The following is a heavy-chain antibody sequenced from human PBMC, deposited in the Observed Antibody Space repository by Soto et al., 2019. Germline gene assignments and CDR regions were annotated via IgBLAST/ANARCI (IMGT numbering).Heavy chain of an antibody. Sequence: QVQLQQWGTGLLKPSETLSLTCAVYGGSFSAYSWRWIRQPPGKGLEWIGEITHSGSTYYNPSLKSRVTIAVETSKNQFSLKLGSVTAADTAVYYCARSGRQQLVRRNWFDLWGQGTLVTVSS. D-gene: IGHD6-13*01. V-gene: IGHV4-34*02. CDR2: ITHSGST. CDR3: ARSGRQQLVRRNWFDL. J-gene: IGHJ5*02. CDR1: GGSFSAYS.